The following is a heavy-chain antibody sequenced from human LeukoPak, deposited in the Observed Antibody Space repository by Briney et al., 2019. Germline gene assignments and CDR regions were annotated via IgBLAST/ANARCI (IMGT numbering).Heavy chain of an antibody. CDR1: GFTFSDYY. D-gene: IGHD2-2*02. J-gene: IGHJ4*02. V-gene: IGHV3-11*04. Sequence: PGGSLILSCAASGFTFSDYYMSWNRQAPGKVLEWVSYISSSGSTIYYADSVKGRFTISRDNAKNSLYLQMNSLRAEDTAVYYCARTGYCSSTSCYKGLDYWGQGTLVTVSS. CDR2: ISSSGSTI. CDR3: ARTGYCSSTSCYKGLDY.